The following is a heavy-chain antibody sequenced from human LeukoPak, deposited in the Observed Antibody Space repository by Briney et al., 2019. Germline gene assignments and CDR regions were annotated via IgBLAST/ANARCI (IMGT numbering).Heavy chain of an antibody. CDR3: ARGYSSGWYDPAGYYYYMDV. V-gene: IGHV1-2*02. CDR2: INPNSGGT. Sequence: ASVKVSCKASGYTFTGYYMHWVRQAPGQGLEWMGWINPNSGGTNYAQKFQGRVTMTRNTSISTAYMELSSLRSEDTAVYYCARGYSSGWYDPAGYYYYMDVWGKGTTVTVSS. J-gene: IGHJ6*03. D-gene: IGHD6-19*01. CDR1: GYTFTGYY.